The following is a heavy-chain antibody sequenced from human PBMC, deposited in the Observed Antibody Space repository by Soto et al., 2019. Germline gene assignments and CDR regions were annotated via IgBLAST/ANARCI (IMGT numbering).Heavy chain of an antibody. D-gene: IGHD5-18*01. V-gene: IGHV3-30*18. J-gene: IGHJ4*02. CDR2: ISYDGSNK. CDR1: GFTFSSYG. CDR3: AKADVDTATDGGFDY. Sequence: QVQLVESGGGVVQPGRSLRLSCAASGFTFSSYGMHWVRQAPGKGLEWVAVISYDGSNKYYADSVKGRFTISRDNSKNTLYLQMNSLRAEDTAVYYCAKADVDTATDGGFDYWGQGTLVTVS.